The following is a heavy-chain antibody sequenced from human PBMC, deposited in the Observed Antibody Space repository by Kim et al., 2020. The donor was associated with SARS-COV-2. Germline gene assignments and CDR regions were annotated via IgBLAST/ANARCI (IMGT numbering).Heavy chain of an antibody. J-gene: IGHJ4*02. D-gene: IGHD2-15*01. Sequence: GGSLILSCAASGFTFSSYAMHWVRQDPGKGLEWVAVISFDGSPKYYVDSVKGRFTISRDNSKNTLYLQMSSLRTEDTAVYYWARWGVVVAATPFDYWGQGTLVTVSS. CDR2: ISFDGSPK. V-gene: IGHV3-30*04. CDR3: ARWGVVVAATPFDY. CDR1: GFTFSSYA.